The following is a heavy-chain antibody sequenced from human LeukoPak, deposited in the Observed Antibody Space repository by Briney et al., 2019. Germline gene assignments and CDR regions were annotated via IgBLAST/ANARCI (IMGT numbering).Heavy chain of an antibody. CDR2: INHSGST. D-gene: IGHD4-17*01. V-gene: IGHV4-34*01. CDR1: GGSSSGYY. Sequence: PSETLSLTCAVYGGSSSGYYWSWIRQPPGKGLEWIGEINHSGSTNYNPSLKSRVTISVDTSKNQFSLKLSSVTAADTAVYYCARGDHDYGMAFDIWGQGTMVTVSS. J-gene: IGHJ3*02. CDR3: ARGDHDYGMAFDI.